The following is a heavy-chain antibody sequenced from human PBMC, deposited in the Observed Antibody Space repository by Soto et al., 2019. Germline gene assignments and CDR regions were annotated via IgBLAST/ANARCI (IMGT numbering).Heavy chain of an antibody. V-gene: IGHV4-39*01. D-gene: IGHD2-15*01. CDR2: IYYSGGT. J-gene: IGHJ4*02. Sequence: QLQLQESGPGLVQPSETLSLICPVSAGSISSSDYFWAWIRQPPGKGLEWIGSIYYSGGTYYNPSLKSRVTISVDTSKNQFSLNLNSVTATDTAMYYCAAVVAGATRHTGSGYWGQGTLVTVSS. CDR3: AAVVAGATRHTGSGY. CDR1: AGSISSSDYF.